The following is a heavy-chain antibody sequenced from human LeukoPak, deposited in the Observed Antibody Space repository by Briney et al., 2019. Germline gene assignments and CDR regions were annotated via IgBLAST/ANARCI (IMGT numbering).Heavy chain of an antibody. CDR3: ARSAGGTFKGFRVPERGELYFDH. J-gene: IGHJ4*02. CDR1: GGSISSGDYF. Sequence: KPSETLSLTCTVSGGSISSGDYFWSWIRQPAGKGLEWIGRIYASGSTSYNPSLKSRVTISVDTSKNQFSLKLTSVTAADTAVYYCARSAGGTFKGFRVPERGELYFDHWGQGTLVTVSS. D-gene: IGHD6-13*01. V-gene: IGHV4-61*02. CDR2: IYASGST.